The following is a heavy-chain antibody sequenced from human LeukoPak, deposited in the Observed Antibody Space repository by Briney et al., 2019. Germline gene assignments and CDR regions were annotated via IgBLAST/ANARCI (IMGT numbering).Heavy chain of an antibody. J-gene: IGHJ4*02. CDR3: AKDTTLLGIRGDFDY. CDR2: ISSSGNTI. D-gene: IGHD7-27*01. CDR1: GFTFSDSY. V-gene: IGHV3-11*01. Sequence: GSLRLSCAASGFTFSDSYMSWIRQAPGKGLEWVSSISSSGNTIYYADSVKGRFTISRDNAKNSLYLQMNSLRAEDTALYYCAKDTTLLGIRGDFDYWGQGTLVTVSS.